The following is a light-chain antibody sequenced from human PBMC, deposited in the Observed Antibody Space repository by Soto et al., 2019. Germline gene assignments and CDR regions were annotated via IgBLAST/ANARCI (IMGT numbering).Light chain of an antibody. J-gene: IGKJ1*01. V-gene: IGKV1-5*01. CDR3: QQYNSYWT. CDR2: DAY. CDR1: QSISSW. Sequence: DIQMTQSPSTLSASVGDRVTITCRASQSISSWLAWYQQQPGKAPKLLIYDAYSLESGVPSRFIGSGSGTEFTLTISSRQPEDFATYYCQQYNSYWTFGQGTKVEIK.